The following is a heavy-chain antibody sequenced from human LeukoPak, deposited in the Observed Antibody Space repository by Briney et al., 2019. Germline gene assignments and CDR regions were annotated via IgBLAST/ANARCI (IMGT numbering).Heavy chain of an antibody. V-gene: IGHV4-31*03. CDR3: ARGDSSGYYKLFDY. CDR1: GGSISSGGHY. D-gene: IGHD3-22*01. J-gene: IGHJ4*02. Sequence: SETLSLTCTVSGGSISSGGHYWSWIRQHPGKGLEWIGYIYYSGSTYYNPSLKSRVTISVDTSKNQFSLRLYSVIAADTAVYYCARGDSSGYYKLFDYWGQGTLVTVSS. CDR2: IYYSGST.